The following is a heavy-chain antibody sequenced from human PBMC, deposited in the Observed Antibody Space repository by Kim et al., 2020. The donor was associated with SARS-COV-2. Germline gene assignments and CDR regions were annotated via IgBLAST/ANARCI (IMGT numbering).Heavy chain of an antibody. J-gene: IGHJ4*02. CDR3: ARGFDY. V-gene: IGHV4-59*09. CDR2: YSAST. Sequence: YSASTNCIPSLRRRVNISVATSKNQFSLKLSSVTAADTAVYNCARGFDYWGQGTLVTVSS.